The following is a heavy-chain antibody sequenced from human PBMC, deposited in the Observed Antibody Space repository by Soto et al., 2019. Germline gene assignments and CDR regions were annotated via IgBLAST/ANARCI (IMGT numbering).Heavy chain of an antibody. J-gene: IGHJ5*02. Sequence: SETLSLTCTVSGGSISSYYWSWIRQPAGKGLEWIGRIYTSGSTNYNPSLKSRVTMSVDTSKNQFSLKLSSVTAADTAVYYCARDLAYCGGDCYSGWFDPWGQGTLVTVSS. V-gene: IGHV4-4*07. CDR3: ARDLAYCGGDCYSGWFDP. CDR1: GGSISSYY. D-gene: IGHD2-21*02. CDR2: IYTSGST.